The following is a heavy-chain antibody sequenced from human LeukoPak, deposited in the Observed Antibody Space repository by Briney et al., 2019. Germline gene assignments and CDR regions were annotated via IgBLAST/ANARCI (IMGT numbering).Heavy chain of an antibody. CDR1: GYTLTSYD. V-gene: IGHV1-8*01. D-gene: IGHD3-22*01. CDR2: MNPNSGNT. CDR3: AIYNYYDSSGYYSTTNNWFDP. J-gene: IGHJ5*02. Sequence: ASVKVSCKASGYTLTSYDINWVRQATGQGLEWMGWMNPNSGNTGYAQKFQGRVTMTRNTSISTAYMELSSLRSEDTAVYYCAIYNYYDSSGYYSTTNNWFDPWGQGTLVTVSS.